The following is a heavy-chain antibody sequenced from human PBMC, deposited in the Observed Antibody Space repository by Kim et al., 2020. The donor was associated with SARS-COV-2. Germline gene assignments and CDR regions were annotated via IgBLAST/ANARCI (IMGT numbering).Heavy chain of an antibody. D-gene: IGHD3-22*01. Sequence: ASVKVSCKVSGYTLTELSMHWVRQAPGKGLEWMGGFDPEDGETIYAQKFQGRVTMTEDTSTDTAYMELSSLRSEDTSVYYCATTVYYYDSSVFPNWFDPWGQGTLVTVSS. CDR2: FDPEDGET. V-gene: IGHV1-24*01. J-gene: IGHJ5*02. CDR3: ATTVYYYDSSVFPNWFDP. CDR1: GYTLTELS.